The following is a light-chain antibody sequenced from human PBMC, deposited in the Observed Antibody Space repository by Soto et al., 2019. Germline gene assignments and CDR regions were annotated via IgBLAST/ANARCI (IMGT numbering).Light chain of an antibody. Sequence: EIVMTQSPATLSVSPGERATLSCRASQTIGISLAWYQQKPGQTPSLPIYSASTGATGIPDRFSGSGAGTEFTLTISSLQSEDFAVYYCQQYNKWPRTFGQGTKVDIK. CDR2: SAS. CDR3: QQYNKWPRT. CDR1: QTIGIS. J-gene: IGKJ1*01. V-gene: IGKV3-15*01.